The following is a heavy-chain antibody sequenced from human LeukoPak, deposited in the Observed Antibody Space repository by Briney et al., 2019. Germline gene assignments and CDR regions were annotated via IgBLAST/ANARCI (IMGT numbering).Heavy chain of an antibody. CDR2: ISSSSTI. J-gene: IGHJ4*02. Sequence: PGGSLRLSCAASGFTFSIYSMNWVRQAPGKGLEWVSYISSSSTIYYADSVKGRFTISRDNAKNSLYLQMNSLRAEDTAVYYCARGLSIVGATSLDYWGQGTLVTVSS. D-gene: IGHD1-26*01. CDR1: GFTFSIYS. V-gene: IGHV3-48*01. CDR3: ARGLSIVGATSLDY.